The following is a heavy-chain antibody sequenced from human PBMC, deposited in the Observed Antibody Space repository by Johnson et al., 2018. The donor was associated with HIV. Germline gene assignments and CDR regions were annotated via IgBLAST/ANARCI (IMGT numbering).Heavy chain of an antibody. CDR3: ARDDGWEPTGNDAFDI. CDR2: ISYDGSNK. V-gene: IGHV3-30-3*01. Sequence: QMLLVESGGGVVQPGRSLRLSCAASGFTFSSYAMHWVRQAPGKGLEWVAVISYDGSNKYYADSVKGRFTISRDNSKTTLYLQMNSLRAEDTAVYYCARDDGWEPTGNDAFDIWGQGTMVTVSS. D-gene: IGHD1-26*01. CDR1: GFTFSSYA. J-gene: IGHJ3*02.